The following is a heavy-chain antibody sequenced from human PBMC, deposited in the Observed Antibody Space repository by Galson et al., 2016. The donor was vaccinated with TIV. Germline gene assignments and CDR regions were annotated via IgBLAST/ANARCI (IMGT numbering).Heavy chain of an antibody. D-gene: IGHD1-26*01. J-gene: IGHJ3*02. Sequence: SLRLSCAASGFTFSGYVMSWVRQAPGKGLEWVSTVSLSGGTTYYADSVKGRFTISRDNARYTLYLQMNSLRAEDTAIYHCAKPGKSGDYSWDAFDIWGQGTLVIVSS. V-gene: IGHV3-23*01. CDR1: GFTFSGYV. CDR3: AKPGKSGDYSWDAFDI. CDR2: VSLSGGTT.